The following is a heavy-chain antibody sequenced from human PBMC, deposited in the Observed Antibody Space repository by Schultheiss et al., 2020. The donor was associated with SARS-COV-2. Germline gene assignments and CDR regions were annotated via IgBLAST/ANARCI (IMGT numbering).Heavy chain of an antibody. Sequence: GGSLRLSCAASGFTFSSYAMSWVRQAPGKGLEWVAAIRGSGGSTYYEDSVKGRFTISRDNSKNTLYLQMNSLTAEDTAVYYCAKVEGFAVVIIPYYYGMDVWGQGTTVTVSS. V-gene: IGHV3-23*01. CDR2: IRGSGGST. CDR3: AKVEGFAVVIIPYYYGMDV. CDR1: GFTFSSYA. J-gene: IGHJ6*02. D-gene: IGHD3-3*01.